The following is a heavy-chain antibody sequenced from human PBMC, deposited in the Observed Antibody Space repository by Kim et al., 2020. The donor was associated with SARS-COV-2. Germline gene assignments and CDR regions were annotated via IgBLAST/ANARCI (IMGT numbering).Heavy chain of an antibody. J-gene: IGHJ4*02. CDR3: AITIPYCSGGSCYQFDY. CDR1: GFTFSSYS. V-gene: IGHV3-21*01. D-gene: IGHD2-15*01. Sequence: GGSLRLSCAASGFTFSSYSMNWVRQAPGKGLEWVSSISSSSSYIYYADSVKGRFTISRDNAKNSLYLQMNSLRAEDTAVYYCAITIPYCSGGSCYQFDYWGQGTLVTVSS. CDR2: ISSSSSYI.